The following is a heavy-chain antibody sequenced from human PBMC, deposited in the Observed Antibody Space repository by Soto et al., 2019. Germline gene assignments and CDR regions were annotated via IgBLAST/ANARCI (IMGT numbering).Heavy chain of an antibody. Sequence: QVQLVESGGGVVQPGRSLRLSCAASGFTFSDYGMHWVRQAPGKGLEWVALISHDGNNKYYADSVRGRFTISRDNSKNTLFLQMSRLRPDDTAVYYCAKDRPVKARSGSLSSWGQGTLVTVSS. CDR2: ISHDGNNK. D-gene: IGHD1-26*01. CDR1: GFTFSDYG. V-gene: IGHV3-30*18. CDR3: AKDRPVKARSGSLSS. J-gene: IGHJ5*02.